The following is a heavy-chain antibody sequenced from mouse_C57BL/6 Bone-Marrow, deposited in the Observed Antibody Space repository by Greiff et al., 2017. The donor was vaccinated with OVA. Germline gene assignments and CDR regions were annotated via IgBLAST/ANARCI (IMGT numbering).Heavy chain of an antibody. Sequence: QVQLQQSGAELARPGASVKLSCKASGYTFTSYGISWVKQRTGQGLEWIGEIYPRSGNTYYNEKFKGKATLTADKSSSTAYMELRSLTSEDSAVYFCARSVGLYYYGSSSWFAYWGQGTLVTVSA. V-gene: IGHV1-81*01. D-gene: IGHD1-1*01. CDR3: ARSVGLYYYGSSSWFAY. J-gene: IGHJ3*01. CDR1: GYTFTSYG. CDR2: IYPRSGNT.